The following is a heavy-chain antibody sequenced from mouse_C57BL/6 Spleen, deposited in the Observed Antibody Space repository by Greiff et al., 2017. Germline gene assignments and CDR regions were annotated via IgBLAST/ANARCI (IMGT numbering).Heavy chain of an antibody. Sequence: VQLQQPGAELVRPGSSVKLSCKASGYTFTSYWMDWVKQRPGQGLEWIGNIYPSDSETHYNQKFKDKATLTVDKSSSTAYMQLSSLTSEDSAVYYCARVVYYDYDVGYWGQGTTLTVSS. CDR1: GYTFTSYW. CDR3: ARVVYYDYDVGY. J-gene: IGHJ2*01. CDR2: IYPSDSET. D-gene: IGHD2-4*01. V-gene: IGHV1-61*01.